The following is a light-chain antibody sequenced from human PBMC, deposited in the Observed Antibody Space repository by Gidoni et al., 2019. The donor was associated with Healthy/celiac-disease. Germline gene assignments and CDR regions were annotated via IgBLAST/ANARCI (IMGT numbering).Light chain of an antibody. Sequence: EIVLTQSPGTLSLSPGERATLSCRASQSLSSSYLAWYQQKPGQAPRLLIYGASSRATGIPDRFSGSGSGTDFTRTISRLEPEDCAVYYCQQYGSSRYTFGQXTKLEIK. CDR2: GAS. CDR3: QQYGSSRYT. V-gene: IGKV3-20*01. J-gene: IGKJ2*01. CDR1: QSLSSSY.